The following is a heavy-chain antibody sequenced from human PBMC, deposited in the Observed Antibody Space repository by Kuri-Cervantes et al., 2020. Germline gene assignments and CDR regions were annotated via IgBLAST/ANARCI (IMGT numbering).Heavy chain of an antibody. CDR3: AREVAVAGTKGNWFDP. CDR2: ISAYNDNT. Sequence: ASVKVSCKASGYTFTSYGISWVRQAPGQGLEWMGWISAYNDNTNYAQKFQGRVTMTRDTSISTAYMELSRLRSDDTAVYYCAREVAVAGTKGNWFDPWGQGTLVTVSS. D-gene: IGHD6-19*01. J-gene: IGHJ5*02. V-gene: IGHV1-18*01. CDR1: GYTFTSYG.